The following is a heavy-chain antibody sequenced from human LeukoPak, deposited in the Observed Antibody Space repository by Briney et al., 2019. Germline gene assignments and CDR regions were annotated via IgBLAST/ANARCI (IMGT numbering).Heavy chain of an antibody. CDR3: ARLYSSSSGKAFDI. CDR2: ISGSGAST. D-gene: IGHD6-6*01. V-gene: IGHV3-23*01. Sequence: GGSLRLSCAASGFTFSSYTMNWVRQAQGKGLEWVSAISGSGASTYYADSVKGRFTISRDNSKNTLYLQMNSLRAEDTAVYYCARLYSSSSGKAFDIWGQGTMVTVSS. J-gene: IGHJ3*02. CDR1: GFTFSSYT.